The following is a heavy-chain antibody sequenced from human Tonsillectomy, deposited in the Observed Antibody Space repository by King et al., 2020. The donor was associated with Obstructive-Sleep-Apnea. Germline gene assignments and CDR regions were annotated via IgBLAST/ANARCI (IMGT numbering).Heavy chain of an antibody. CDR3: ARSSCSVNDCSAYYFDY. D-gene: IGHD2-21*02. J-gene: IGHJ4*02. Sequence: VQLVESGGGPVQPGGSLTFSCAASGFAFSSYAMSWVRQAPGKGLDWVSAISANGRNTYYAASVKGRFTISRDSSENMLYLQMNSLRDEDTAVYYCARSSCSVNDCSAYYFDYWGQGTLVTVSS. CDR2: ISANGRNT. CDR1: GFAFSSYA. V-gene: IGHV3-23*04.